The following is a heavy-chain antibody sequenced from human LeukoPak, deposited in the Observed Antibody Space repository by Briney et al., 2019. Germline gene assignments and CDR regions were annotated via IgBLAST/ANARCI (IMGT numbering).Heavy chain of an antibody. V-gene: IGHV3-23*01. Sequence: GGSLRLSCAASGFTFSTYAMSWVRQAPGKGLEWVSTISDSGGITYYADSLKGRFTISRDNSKETLYLQMTSLRVEDTAVYSCASLLTPYHGSGGGGMDVWGQGTTVTVSS. CDR1: GFTFSTYA. CDR2: ISDSGGIT. CDR3: ASLLTPYHGSGGGGMDV. D-gene: IGHD3-10*01. J-gene: IGHJ6*02.